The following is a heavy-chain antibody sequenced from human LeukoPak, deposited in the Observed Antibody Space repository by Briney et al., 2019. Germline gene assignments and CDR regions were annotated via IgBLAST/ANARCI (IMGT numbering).Heavy chain of an antibody. Sequence: PSETLSLTCTVSGGSISSYYWSWIRQPPGKGLEWIGYIYYSGSTNYNPSRKSRVTISVDTSKKQVSLKLSSVTAADSAVYYCARTNYGSGSTYGMDVWGQGTTVTVSS. D-gene: IGHD3-10*01. V-gene: IGHV4-59*01. CDR2: IYYSGST. CDR1: GGSISSYY. CDR3: ARTNYGSGSTYGMDV. J-gene: IGHJ6*02.